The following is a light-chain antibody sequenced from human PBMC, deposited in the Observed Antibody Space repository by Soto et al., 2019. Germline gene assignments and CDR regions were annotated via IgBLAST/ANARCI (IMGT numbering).Light chain of an antibody. J-gene: IGKJ5*01. CDR1: QSLLHSHGYNY. Sequence: DIVMTQIPVSLPVTPGEPSSISCNSSQSLLHSHGYNYMDWYLQKPGQSPQLLIYFGSYRASGVPDRFSGSGSGTNFTLRISRVETDDFGIYYCMQALQVPITFGQGTLLEIK. CDR3: MQALQVPIT. CDR2: FGS. V-gene: IGKV2-28*01.